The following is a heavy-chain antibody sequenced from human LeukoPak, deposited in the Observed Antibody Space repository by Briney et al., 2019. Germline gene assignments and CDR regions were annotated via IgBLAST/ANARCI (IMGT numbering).Heavy chain of an antibody. CDR1: GFTFSSYG. CDR2: IRYDGSNE. D-gene: IGHD5-18*01. Sequence: PGGSLRLSCAASGFTFSSYGMHWVRQAPGKGLEWVAFIRYDGSNEYYADSVRGRFTISRDNSKNTLYLQMNSLRAEDTAVYYCAGRQTRGYSYGQIDYWGQGTLVTVSS. J-gene: IGHJ4*02. CDR3: AGRQTRGYSYGQIDY. V-gene: IGHV3-30*02.